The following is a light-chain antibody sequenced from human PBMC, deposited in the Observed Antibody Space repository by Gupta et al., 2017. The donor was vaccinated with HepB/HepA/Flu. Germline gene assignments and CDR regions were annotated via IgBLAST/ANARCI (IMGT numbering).Light chain of an antibody. Sequence: DIQMTQSPLSLSASVGDRVTITCQASQNINYYINWYQQKPGKVPKLLIYGATNLETGVPSRFSGSGCVTDFTFTINYRQPEDLATYYLQQDHILFTFGHGTKVDIK. CDR2: GAT. J-gene: IGKJ3*01. CDR1: QNINYY. V-gene: IGKV1-33*01. CDR3: QQDHILFT.